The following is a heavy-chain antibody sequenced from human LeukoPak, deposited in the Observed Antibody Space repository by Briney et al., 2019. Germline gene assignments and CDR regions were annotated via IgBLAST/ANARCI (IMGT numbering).Heavy chain of an antibody. CDR1: GFTFSSYA. CDR2: ISGSGGST. Sequence: GGSLRLSCAASGFTFSSYAMSWVRQAPGKGLEWVSAISGSGGSTYYADSVKGRFTISRDNSKNTLYLQMNSLRAEDTAVYYCAKACVYSSGWYGLNYYFDYWGQGTLVTVSS. CDR3: AKACVYSSGWYGLNYYFDY. J-gene: IGHJ4*02. D-gene: IGHD6-19*01. V-gene: IGHV3-23*01.